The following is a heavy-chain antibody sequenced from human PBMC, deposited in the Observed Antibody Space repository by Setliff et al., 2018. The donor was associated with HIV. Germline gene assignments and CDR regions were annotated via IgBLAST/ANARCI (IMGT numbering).Heavy chain of an antibody. Sequence: GGSLRLSCAASGFTFSDYYMSWIRQAPGKGLEWVSYISSSGNTIYSADSVKGRFTISRDNAKNSLYLQMNSLRADNTAVYYCARAGIVVVPAAMGWFDPWGQGTLVTVSS. V-gene: IGHV3-11*04. D-gene: IGHD2-2*01. CDR3: ARAGIVVVPAAMGWFDP. CDR2: ISSSGNTI. CDR1: GFTFSDYY. J-gene: IGHJ5*02.